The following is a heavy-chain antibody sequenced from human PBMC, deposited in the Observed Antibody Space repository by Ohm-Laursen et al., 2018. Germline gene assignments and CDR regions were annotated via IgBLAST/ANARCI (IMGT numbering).Heavy chain of an antibody. CDR1: GYTFTSYD. CDR3: ARGPGVHIHYYYGMDV. CDR2: MNPNSGNT. J-gene: IGHJ6*02. V-gene: IGHV1-8*01. Sequence: ASVKVSCKASGYTFTSYDINWVRQATGQGLEWMGWMNPNSGNTGYAQKFQGRVTMTRNTSISTAYMELSSLRSEDTAVYYCARGPGVHIHYYYGMDVWGQGTTVTVSS. D-gene: IGHD3-10*01.